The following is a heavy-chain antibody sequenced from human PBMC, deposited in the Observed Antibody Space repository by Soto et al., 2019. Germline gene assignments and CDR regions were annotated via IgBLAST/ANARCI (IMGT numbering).Heavy chain of an antibody. V-gene: IGHV3-11*01. J-gene: IGHJ5*02. D-gene: IGHD3-10*01. CDR1: GFTFSDYY. CDR3: ARVRYYDSGSSINWFDP. Sequence: PGGSLRLSCAASGFTFSDYYMSWIRQAPGKGLEWLSYISSSGSTIYYADSVKGRFTISRDNAKNSLYLQMNSLRAEDTAVYYCARVRYYDSGSSINWFDPWGQGTLVTVSS. CDR2: ISSSGSTI.